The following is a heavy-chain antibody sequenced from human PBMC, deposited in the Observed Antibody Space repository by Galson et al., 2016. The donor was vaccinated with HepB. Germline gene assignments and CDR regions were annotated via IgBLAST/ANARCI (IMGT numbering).Heavy chain of an antibody. D-gene: IGHD6-19*01. J-gene: IGHJ4*02. Sequence: CAISGDSVSNNIDGWNWNRQSPSRGLEWLGRTYYRSEWRYDYAPSVQSRISINPDTSKNQFSLYLNSVTPEDTAVYYCVKSVWLGRGFVSWGQGTLVTVSS. CDR2: TYYRSEWRY. CDR3: VKSVWLGRGFVS. V-gene: IGHV6-1*01. CDR1: GDSVSNNIDG.